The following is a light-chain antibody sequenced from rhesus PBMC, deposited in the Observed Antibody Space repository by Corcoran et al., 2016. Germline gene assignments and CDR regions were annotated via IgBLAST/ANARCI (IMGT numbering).Light chain of an antibody. J-gene: IGKJ4*01. V-gene: IGKV1S8*01. CDR3: QHYYDKPLT. CDR1: ENIYSD. Sequence: DIQMTQSPSALSVSVGDRVTISCRASENIYSDLAWYQQKPGKAPRILIYGASSLQCGVPSRFSGSGSGTDFTLTISSLQPEDFASYYCQHYYDKPLTFGGGTKVEIK. CDR2: GAS.